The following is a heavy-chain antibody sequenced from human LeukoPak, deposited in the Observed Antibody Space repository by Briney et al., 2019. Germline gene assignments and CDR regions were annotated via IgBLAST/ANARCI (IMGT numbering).Heavy chain of an antibody. D-gene: IGHD6-19*01. CDR3: ATGYSSGWYGYYYGMDV. CDR2: MNPNSGNT. CDR1: GYTFTSYD. Sequence: ASVKVSCKASGYTFTSYDINWVRQATGQGLEWMGWMNPNSGNTGYARKFQGRVTMTRNTSISTAYMELSSLRSEDTAVYYCATGYSSGWYGYYYGMDVWGQGTTVTVSS. V-gene: IGHV1-8*01. J-gene: IGHJ6*02.